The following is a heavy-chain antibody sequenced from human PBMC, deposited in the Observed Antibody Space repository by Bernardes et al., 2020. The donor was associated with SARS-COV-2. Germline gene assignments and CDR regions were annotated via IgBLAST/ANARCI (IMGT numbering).Heavy chain of an antibody. D-gene: IGHD3-10*01. Sequence: GGSLRLSCAASGFIFNNYCMHWVRQAPGKGLEWVANIKEDGNKKYYVDSVKGRFTISRDNARNSLYLQMNSLRAEDTAVYYCARALGGPESYWGQGTLVTVSS. CDR2: IKEDGNKK. V-gene: IGHV3-7*03. J-gene: IGHJ4*02. CDR1: GFIFNNYC. CDR3: ARALGGPESY.